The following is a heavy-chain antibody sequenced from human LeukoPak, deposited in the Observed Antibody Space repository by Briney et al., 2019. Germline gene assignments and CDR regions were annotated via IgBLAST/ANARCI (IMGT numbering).Heavy chain of an antibody. V-gene: IGHV3-64D*06. J-gene: IGHJ4*02. Sequence: PGGSLRLSCSASGFTFSSYAMNWVRQAPGKGLEYVSAITSSGGSTYYADSVKGRFTISRDNSKNTLYLQMSSLRAEDTAVYYCVKGRCSGSSCYGGDYWGQGTLVTVSS. D-gene: IGHD2-2*01. CDR3: VKGRCSGSSCYGGDY. CDR1: GFTFSSYA. CDR2: ITSSGGST.